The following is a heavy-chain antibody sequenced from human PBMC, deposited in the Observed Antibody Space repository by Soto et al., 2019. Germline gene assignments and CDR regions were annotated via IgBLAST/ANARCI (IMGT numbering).Heavy chain of an antibody. J-gene: IGHJ6*02. CDR1: GGSISSGDYY. V-gene: IGHV4-30-4*01. Sequence: QVQLQESGPGLVKPSQTLSLTCTVSGGSISSGDYYWSWIRQPPGQGLEWIGYIYYSGSTYYNPSLKSRVTISVDTSKNQFSLKLSSMTAADTAVYYCARDDYSNYVGYYYGMDVWGQGTTVTVSS. CDR2: IYYSGST. D-gene: IGHD4-4*01. CDR3: ARDDYSNYVGYYYGMDV.